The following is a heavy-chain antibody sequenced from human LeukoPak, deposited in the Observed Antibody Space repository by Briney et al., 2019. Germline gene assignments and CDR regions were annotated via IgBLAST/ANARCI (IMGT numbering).Heavy chain of an antibody. V-gene: IGHV4-59*01. Sequence: PSETLSLTCTVSGGSISSYYWSWIRQPPGKGLEWIGYIYYSGSTNYNPSLKSRVTISVDTSKNQFSLKLSSVTAADTAVYYCARGRPWFDPWGQGTLVTVSS. CDR1: GGSISSYY. CDR2: IYYSGST. CDR3: ARGRPWFDP. J-gene: IGHJ5*02.